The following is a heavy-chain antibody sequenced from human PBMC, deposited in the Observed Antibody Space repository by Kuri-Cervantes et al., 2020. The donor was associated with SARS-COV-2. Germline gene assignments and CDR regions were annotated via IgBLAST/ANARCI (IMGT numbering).Heavy chain of an antibody. J-gene: IGHJ4*02. CDR1: ETTFPNYD. Sequence: ASVKVSCKTPETTFPNYDINWLRQATGQGLEWMGMVKTNSGNTLYAQFFQGRVTMTRDIFTSTVYMELSSLTSEDTAIYYCYCAPKEGFDSWGQGTLVTVSS. CDR2: VKTNSGNT. V-gene: IGHV1-8*01. D-gene: IGHD2-21*01. CDR3: YCAPKEGFDS.